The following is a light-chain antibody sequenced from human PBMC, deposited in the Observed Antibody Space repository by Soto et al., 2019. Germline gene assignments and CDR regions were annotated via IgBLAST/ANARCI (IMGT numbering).Light chain of an antibody. Sequence: QSVLTQPPSASGSPGQSVTISCTGMSSDVGGYNYVSWYQQHPGKAPKLMIYEVSKRPSGVPDRFSGSKSGNTASLPVSGLQAEDEADYYCSSYAGANSVVFGGGTKLTVL. CDR1: SSDVGGYNY. V-gene: IGLV2-8*01. J-gene: IGLJ2*01. CDR3: SSYAGANSVV. CDR2: EVS.